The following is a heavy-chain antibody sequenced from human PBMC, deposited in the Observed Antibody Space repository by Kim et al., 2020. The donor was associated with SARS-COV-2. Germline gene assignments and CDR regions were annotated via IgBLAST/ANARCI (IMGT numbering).Heavy chain of an antibody. J-gene: IGHJ4*02. CDR3: AKVAPRGYSYGPIDY. V-gene: IGHV3-23*01. Sequence: DSRKGRFTISRDTSKNTLYLQMNSLRAEHTAVYYCAKVAPRGYSYGPIDYWGQGTLVTVSS. D-gene: IGHD5-18*01.